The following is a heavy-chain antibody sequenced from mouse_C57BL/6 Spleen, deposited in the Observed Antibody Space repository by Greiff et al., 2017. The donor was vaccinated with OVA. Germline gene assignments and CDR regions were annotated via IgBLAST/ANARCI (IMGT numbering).Heavy chain of an antibody. CDR1: GYAFRSYW. V-gene: IGHV1-80*01. CDR2: ISHGDGDT. CDR3: AYYDYFDY. D-gene: IGHD2-4*01. Sequence: VQLQQSGAELVQPGASVTISCKASGYAFRSYWMTWVKQRPGKGLEWVGQISHGDGDTNYNGKFKGKGTLTADKSSSTAYMQLSSLTSEDSAVYFCAYYDYFDYWGQGTTLTVSS. J-gene: IGHJ2*01.